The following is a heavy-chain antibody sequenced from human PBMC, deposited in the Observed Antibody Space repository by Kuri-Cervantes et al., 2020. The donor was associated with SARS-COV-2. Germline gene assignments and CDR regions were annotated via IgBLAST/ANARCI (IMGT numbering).Heavy chain of an antibody. D-gene: IGHD2-15*01. V-gene: IGHV4-39*07. CDR2: IYYSGST. Sequence: GSLRLSCTVSGGSISSSSYYWGWIRQPPGKGLEWIGSIYYSGSTYYNPSLKSRVTISVDTSKNQFSLKLSSVTAADTAVYYCARDSRISGDYWGQGTLVTVSS. CDR1: GGSISSSSYY. J-gene: IGHJ4*02. CDR3: ARDSRISGDY.